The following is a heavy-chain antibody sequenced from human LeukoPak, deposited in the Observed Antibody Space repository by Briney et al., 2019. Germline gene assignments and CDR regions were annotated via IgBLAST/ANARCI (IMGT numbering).Heavy chain of an antibody. J-gene: IGHJ4*02. V-gene: IGHV3-23*01. CDR1: GFTFSSYA. CDR3: AKGHSGYDYFDY. Sequence: QPGGSLRLSCAASGFTFSSYAMSWVRQAPEKGLEWVSAISGSGGSTYYADSVKGRFTISRDNSKNTLYLQMNSLRAEDTAVYYCAKGHSGYDYFDYWGQGTLVTVSS. D-gene: IGHD5-12*01. CDR2: ISGSGGST.